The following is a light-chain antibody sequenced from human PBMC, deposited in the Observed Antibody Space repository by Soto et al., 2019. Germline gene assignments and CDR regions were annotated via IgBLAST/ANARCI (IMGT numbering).Light chain of an antibody. CDR3: HQDDITPLT. CDR2: WAA. CDR1: QSVLYSTNNKNY. V-gene: IGKV4-1*01. Sequence: DIVMTQSPDSLAVSLGERATINCKSSQSVLYSTNNKNYLAWYQQKPGQPPKLLIYWAASRESGVPDRFSGSGAGTDFSLTSSSLQAEDVAVYYWHQDDITPLTLGGGTKVEIK. J-gene: IGKJ4*01.